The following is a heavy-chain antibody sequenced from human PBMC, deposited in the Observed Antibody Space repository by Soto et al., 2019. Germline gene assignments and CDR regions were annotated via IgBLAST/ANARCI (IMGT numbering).Heavy chain of an antibody. Sequence: PGGSLRLSCAASGFTFSSYAMSWVRQAPGKGLEWVSAISGSGGSTYYADSVKGRFTISRDNSKNTLYLQMNSLRAEDTAVYYCAKGPSYSSGWYGDYWGQGTLVTVSS. D-gene: IGHD6-19*01. J-gene: IGHJ4*02. V-gene: IGHV3-23*01. CDR2: ISGSGGST. CDR3: AKGPSYSSGWYGDY. CDR1: GFTFSSYA.